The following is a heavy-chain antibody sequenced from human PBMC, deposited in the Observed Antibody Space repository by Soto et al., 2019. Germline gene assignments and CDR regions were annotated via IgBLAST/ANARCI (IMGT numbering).Heavy chain of an antibody. J-gene: IGHJ6*03. V-gene: IGHV1-58*02. CDR1: GFTFTSSA. CDR3: AADSTLYYYGSGSPKMYYYYMDV. CDR2: IVVGSGNT. D-gene: IGHD3-10*01. Sequence: ASVKVSCKASGFTFTSSAMQWVRQARGQRLEWIGWIVVGSGNTNYAQKFQERVTITRDMYTSTAYMELSSLRSEDTAVYYCAADSTLYYYGSGSPKMYYYYMDVWGKGTTVTVSS.